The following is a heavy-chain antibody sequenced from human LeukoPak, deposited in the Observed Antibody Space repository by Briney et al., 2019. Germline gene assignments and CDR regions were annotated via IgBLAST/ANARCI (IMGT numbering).Heavy chain of an antibody. Sequence: SETLSLTCTVSGGSISSSSYYWGWIRQPPGKGLEWIGSIYYSGSTYYNPSLMSRVTISVDTSKNQFSLKLSSVTAADTAVYYCARHLPYYYDSSGYSSWGQGTLVTVSS. J-gene: IGHJ5*02. CDR2: IYYSGST. CDR1: GGSISSSSYY. V-gene: IGHV4-39*01. D-gene: IGHD3-22*01. CDR3: ARHLPYYYDSSGYSS.